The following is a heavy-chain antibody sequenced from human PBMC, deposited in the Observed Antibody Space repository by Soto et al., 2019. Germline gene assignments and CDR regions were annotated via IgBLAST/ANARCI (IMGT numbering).Heavy chain of an antibody. CDR1: GYTFTSYA. CDR2: INAGNGNT. CDR3: ARGACSGGSCYSCQCDF. V-gene: IGHV1-3*01. Sequence: QVQLVQSGAEVKKPGASVKVSCKASGYTFTSYAMHWVRQAPGQRLEWMGWINAGNGNTQYSQKFQGRVTITRDTTASTAYMELSSLRSEDTAVYYFARGACSGGSCYSCQCDFWGQGTLVTVSS. D-gene: IGHD2-15*01. J-gene: IGHJ4*02.